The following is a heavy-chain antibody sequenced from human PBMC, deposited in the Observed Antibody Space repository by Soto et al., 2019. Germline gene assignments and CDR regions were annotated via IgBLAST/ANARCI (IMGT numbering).Heavy chain of an antibody. D-gene: IGHD1-7*01. V-gene: IGHV1-2*02. J-gene: IGHJ5*02. Sequence: QVQLVQSGAEVKKPGASVKVCCKASGYTFTGYYMHWVRQAPGQGLEWMGWINPNSGGTNYAQKFQGRVTMTRDTSISTGYLELSRLRSDDTAVYYCARDLGYNGNSEPGFDPWGQGTLVTVSS. CDR3: ARDLGYNGNSEPGFDP. CDR1: GYTFTGYY. CDR2: INPNSGGT.